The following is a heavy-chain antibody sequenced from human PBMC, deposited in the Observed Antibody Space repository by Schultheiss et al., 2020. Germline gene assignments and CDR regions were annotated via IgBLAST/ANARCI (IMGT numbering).Heavy chain of an antibody. D-gene: IGHD5/OR15-5a*01. Sequence: SETLSLTCTVSGGSISSYYWSWIRQPAGKGLEWIGRIYTSGSTNYNPSLKSRVTMSVDTSKNQFSLKLSSVTAADTAVYYCARDLSVSVGPNWFDPWGQGTLVTGSS. CDR1: GGSISSYY. CDR2: IYTSGST. V-gene: IGHV4-4*07. CDR3: ARDLSVSVGPNWFDP. J-gene: IGHJ5*02.